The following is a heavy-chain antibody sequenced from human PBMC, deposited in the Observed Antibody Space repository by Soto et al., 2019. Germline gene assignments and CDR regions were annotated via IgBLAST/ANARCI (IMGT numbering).Heavy chain of an antibody. Sequence: LSLTCTVSGGSISSSSYYWGWIRQPPGKGLEWIGSIYYSGSTYYNPSLKSRVTISVDTSKNQFTLKLSSVTAADTAVYYCASGYDILTGYPRGDYYGMDVWGQGTTVTVSS. CDR1: GGSISSSSYY. CDR3: ASGYDILTGYPRGDYYGMDV. J-gene: IGHJ6*01. D-gene: IGHD3-9*01. V-gene: IGHV4-39*01. CDR2: IYYSGST.